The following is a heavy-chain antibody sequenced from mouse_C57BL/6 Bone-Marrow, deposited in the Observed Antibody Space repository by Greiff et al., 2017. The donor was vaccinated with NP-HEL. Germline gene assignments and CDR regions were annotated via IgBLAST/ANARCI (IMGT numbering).Heavy chain of an antibody. V-gene: IGHV1-85*01. Sequence: VQLHQSGPELVKPGASVKLSCKASGYTFTSYDINWVKQRPGQGLEWIGWIYPRDGSTKYNEKFKGKATLTVDTSSSTAYMELHSLTSEDSAVYFCARAPIYYYGSSYGWYFDVWGTGTTVTVSS. J-gene: IGHJ1*03. CDR3: ARAPIYYYGSSYGWYFDV. D-gene: IGHD1-1*01. CDR2: IYPRDGST. CDR1: GYTFTSYD.